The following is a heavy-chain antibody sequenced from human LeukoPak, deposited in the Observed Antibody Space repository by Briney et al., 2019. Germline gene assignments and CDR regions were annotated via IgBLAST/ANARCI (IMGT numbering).Heavy chain of an antibody. V-gene: IGHV4-38-2*01. CDR2: IYHSGST. Sequence: SETLSLTCAVSGYSISSGYYWGWIRQPPGKGLEWIGSIYHSGSTYYNPSLKSRVTISVDTSKNQFSLKLSSVTAADTAVYYCALQDDEYYYGSGSYFDYWGQGTLVTVSS. D-gene: IGHD3-10*01. CDR1: GYSISSGYY. J-gene: IGHJ4*02. CDR3: ALQDDEYYYGSGSYFDY.